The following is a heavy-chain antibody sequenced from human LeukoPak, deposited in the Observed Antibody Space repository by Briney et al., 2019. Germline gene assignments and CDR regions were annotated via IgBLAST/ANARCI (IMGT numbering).Heavy chain of an antibody. CDR1: GLTFRSYW. D-gene: IGHD5-24*01. Sequence: PGGSLRLSCAVSGLTFRSYWMTWVRQAPGKGLEWVANINQEGSERYLVDSVRGRFAISRDNAKNSLHLQMNTLRAEDAAVYYCARERDGRFFDYWGQGTLVTVSS. CDR3: ARERDGRFFDY. J-gene: IGHJ4*02. CDR2: INQEGSER. V-gene: IGHV3-7*01.